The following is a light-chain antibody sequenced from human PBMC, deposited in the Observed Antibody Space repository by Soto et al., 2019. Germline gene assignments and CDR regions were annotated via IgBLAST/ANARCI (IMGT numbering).Light chain of an antibody. CDR1: SSNIGAGYD. CDR3: QSFDSSLSGPWV. Sequence: QSVLTQPPSVSGAPGQTVTISCTGSSSNIGAGYDVHWYQQLPGTAPKLLIFANNNRPSGVPDRFSGSKSGTSASLAITGLQAEDEADYYCQSFDSSLSGPWVFGGGTKLTVL. J-gene: IGLJ3*02. V-gene: IGLV1-40*01. CDR2: ANN.